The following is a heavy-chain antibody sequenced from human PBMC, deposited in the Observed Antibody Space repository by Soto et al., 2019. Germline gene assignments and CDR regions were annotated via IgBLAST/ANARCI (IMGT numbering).Heavy chain of an antibody. CDR2: ISGSGGST. Sequence: GGSLRLSCAASGFTFSSYAMSWVRQAPGKGLEWVSAISGSGGSTYYADSVKGRFTISRDNSKNTLYLQMNSLRAEDTAVYYCAKDQLDEMCETYYFDYWGQGSLVTVSS. CDR1: GFTFSSYA. V-gene: IGHV3-23*01. J-gene: IGHJ4*02. D-gene: IGHD3-3*01. CDR3: AKDQLDEMCETYYFDY.